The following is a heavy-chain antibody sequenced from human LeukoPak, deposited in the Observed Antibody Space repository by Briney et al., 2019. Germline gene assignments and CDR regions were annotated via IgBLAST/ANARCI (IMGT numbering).Heavy chain of an antibody. D-gene: IGHD3-3*01. CDR1: GFTFTNYW. J-gene: IGHJ4*02. Sequence: GGSRRLSCAAYGFTFTNYWLTWVRQAPGKGLEWVANINQDGGTEYYVDSMKGRFTISRDNAKNLVYLQINSLRAEDTAVYFCARHTLWRFDYWGQGTLVTVSS. CDR3: ARHTLWRFDY. CDR2: INQDGGTE. V-gene: IGHV3-7*01.